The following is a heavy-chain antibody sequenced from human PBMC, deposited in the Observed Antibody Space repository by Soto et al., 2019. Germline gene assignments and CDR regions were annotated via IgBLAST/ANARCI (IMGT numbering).Heavy chain of an antibody. V-gene: IGHV4-30-4*01. CDR2: INYSGST. J-gene: IGHJ6*02. Sequence: QVQLQESGPGLVKPSQTLSLTCAVSGGSISSADYYWTWIRQPPGKGLEWIGNINYSGSTYYDPSLKSRIIISVDRSKKQFSLKLSSVTAADTAVYYCARFSYFFGVDVWGPGTTVTVSS. CDR1: GGSISSADYY. CDR3: ARFSYFFGVDV.